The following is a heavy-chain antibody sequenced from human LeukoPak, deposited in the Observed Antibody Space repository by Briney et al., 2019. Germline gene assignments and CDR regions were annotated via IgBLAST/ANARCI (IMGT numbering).Heavy chain of an antibody. D-gene: IGHD3-10*01. Sequence: SETLSLTCTVSGGSISSFYWSWVRQPPGKGLQWIGYIYYSGSTNYNPSLKSRVTISVDTSKNQFSLQLTSVTAADTAIYYCARVLQIYGSVNYYKVFDYWGQGTLVTVSS. V-gene: IGHV4-59*01. J-gene: IGHJ4*02. CDR2: IYYSGST. CDR3: ARVLQIYGSVNYYKVFDY. CDR1: GGSISSFY.